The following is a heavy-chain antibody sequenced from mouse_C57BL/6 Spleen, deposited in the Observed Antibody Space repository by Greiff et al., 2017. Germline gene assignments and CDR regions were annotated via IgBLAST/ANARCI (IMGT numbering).Heavy chain of an antibody. CDR2: IDPEDGDT. J-gene: IGHJ3*01. V-gene: IGHV14-1*01. D-gene: IGHD2-3*01. Sequence: VQLKESGAELVRPGASVKLSCTASGFNIKDYYMHWVKQRPEQGLEWIGRIDPEDGDTEYAPKFQGKATMTADTSSNTAYLQLSRLTSEDTAVDYCTTYYDGYYEAWFAYWGQGTLVTVSA. CDR3: TTYYDGYYEAWFAY. CDR1: GFNIKDYY.